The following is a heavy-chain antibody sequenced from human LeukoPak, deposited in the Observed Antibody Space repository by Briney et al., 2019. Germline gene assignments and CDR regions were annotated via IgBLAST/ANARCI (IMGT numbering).Heavy chain of an antibody. Sequence: GSLRLSCAAFGFTFSNYAMHWVRQAPGKGLEWIGYIYYSGSTNYNPSLKSRVTISVDTSKNQFSLKLSSVTAADTAVYYCASRKLGNDYWGQGTLVTVSS. CDR1: GFTFSNYA. CDR2: IYYSGST. D-gene: IGHD7-27*01. CDR3: ASRKLGNDY. V-gene: IGHV4-59*01. J-gene: IGHJ4*02.